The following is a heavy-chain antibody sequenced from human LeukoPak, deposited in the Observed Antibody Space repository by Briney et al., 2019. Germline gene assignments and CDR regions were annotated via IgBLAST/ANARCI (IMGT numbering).Heavy chain of an antibody. V-gene: IGHV1-69*13. D-gene: IGHD4-17*01. J-gene: IGHJ4*02. Sequence: ASVKVSCKASGGTFISYAISWVRQAPGQGLEWMGGIIPIFGTANYAQKFQGRVTITADESTSTAYMELSSLRSEDTAVYYCARIGDYGDYEMDYWGQGTLVTVSS. CDR2: IIPIFGTA. CDR3: ARIGDYGDYEMDY. CDR1: GGTFISYA.